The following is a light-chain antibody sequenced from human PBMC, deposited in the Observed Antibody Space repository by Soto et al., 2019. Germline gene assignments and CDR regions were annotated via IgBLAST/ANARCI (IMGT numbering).Light chain of an antibody. CDR3: QTWDTGARVV. V-gene: IGLV4-69*01. CDR2: LSSDGSH. Sequence: QLVLTQSPSASASLGASVKLTCTLSSGHSSYAIAWHQQQPEKGPRYLMKLSSDGSHSKGDGIPDRFSGSSSGAERYLTISSRRSGDEADYSCQTWDTGARVVFGGGTKLTVL. CDR1: SGHSSYA. J-gene: IGLJ2*01.